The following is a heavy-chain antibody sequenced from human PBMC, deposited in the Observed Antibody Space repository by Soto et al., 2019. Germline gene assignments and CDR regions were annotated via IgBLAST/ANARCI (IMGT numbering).Heavy chain of an antibody. Sequence: SETLSLTCTVSGGSVSSGSYYWSWILQPPGKGLELILYIYYSGSTNYNPSLKSRVTISVDTSKNQFSLKLSSVTAADTAVYYCARDHVVRGVINWFDPWGQGTLVTVSS. D-gene: IGHD3-10*01. J-gene: IGHJ5*02. CDR2: IYYSGST. V-gene: IGHV4-61*01. CDR3: ARDHVVRGVINWFDP. CDR1: GGSVSSGSYY.